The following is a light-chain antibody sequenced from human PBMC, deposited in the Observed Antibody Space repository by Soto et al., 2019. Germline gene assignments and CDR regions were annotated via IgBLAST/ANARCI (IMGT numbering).Light chain of an antibody. CDR3: QQGGSFPIT. J-gene: IGKJ5*01. CDR2: GAS. CDR1: QDIGSW. Sequence: DIQMTQSPSSVSASVGDRVTITCRASQDIGSWLAWYQQRPGKAPDLLIYGASSLQDGVPSRFYGSGSGTDFPLTISGLQAEDFATYYCQQGGSFPITFGQGTRLEIK. V-gene: IGKV1-12*01.